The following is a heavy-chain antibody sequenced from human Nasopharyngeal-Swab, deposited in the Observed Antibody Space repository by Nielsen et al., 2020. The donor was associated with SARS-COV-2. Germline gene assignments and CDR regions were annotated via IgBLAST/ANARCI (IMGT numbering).Heavy chain of an antibody. D-gene: IGHD3-22*01. CDR1: GFTFSNAW. Sequence: GESLKISCAASGFTFSNAWMSWVRQAPGKGLEWVSYISSSGSTIYYADSVKGRFTISRDNAKNSLYLQMNSLRAEDTAVYYCAREGENDSSGYFSDAFDIWGQGTMVTVSS. CDR2: ISSSGSTI. V-gene: IGHV3-11*04. J-gene: IGHJ3*02. CDR3: AREGENDSSGYFSDAFDI.